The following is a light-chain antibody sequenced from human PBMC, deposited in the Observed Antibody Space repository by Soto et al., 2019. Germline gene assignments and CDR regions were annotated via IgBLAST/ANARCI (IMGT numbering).Light chain of an antibody. CDR3: SSYTSSSTLV. Sequence: QSVLTQPASVSGSPGQSITISCTGTSSDVGGYNFVSWYQQHPGKAPKLMIYEVTSRPSGVSNRFSGSKSGNTASLTISGLLAEDEADYYCSSYTSSSTLVFGTGTKVTVL. V-gene: IGLV2-14*01. CDR1: SSDVGGYNF. J-gene: IGLJ1*01. CDR2: EVT.